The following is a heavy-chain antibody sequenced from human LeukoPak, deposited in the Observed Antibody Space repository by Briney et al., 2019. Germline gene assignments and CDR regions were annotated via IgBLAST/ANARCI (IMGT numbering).Heavy chain of an antibody. D-gene: IGHD3-3*01. V-gene: IGHV3-49*04. J-gene: IGHJ4*02. CDR2: IRIKAYGGTT. CDR3: TRDLRDFWSGYYLFDY. CDR1: GFTFGDYA. Sequence: GGSLRLSCTASGFTFGDYAMSWVRQAPGKGLEWVGFIRIKAYGGTTEYAASVKVRFTISRDDSKSIAYLQMNSLKTEDTAVYYCTRDLRDFWSGYYLFDYWGQGTLVTVSS.